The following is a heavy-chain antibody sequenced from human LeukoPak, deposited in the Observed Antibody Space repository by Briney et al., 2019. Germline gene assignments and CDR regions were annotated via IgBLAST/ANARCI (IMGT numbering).Heavy chain of an antibody. V-gene: IGHV3-23*01. CDR3: AKTPGNGTMIVPKYGMDV. J-gene: IGHJ6*02. D-gene: IGHD3-22*01. Sequence: GGSLRLSCAGSRFTFSSYAMNWVRQAPGKGLQWVSSISYSGLSTYYADSVKGRFTISRDNSKNTLFLQMNSLRAEDTAIYYCAKTPGNGTMIVPKYGMDVWGQGTTVTVS. CDR1: RFTFSSYA. CDR2: ISYSGLST.